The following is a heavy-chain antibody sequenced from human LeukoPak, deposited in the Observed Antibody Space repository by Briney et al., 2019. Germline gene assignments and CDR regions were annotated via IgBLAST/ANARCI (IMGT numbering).Heavy chain of an antibody. CDR3: AKGTGVGQTTFDY. V-gene: IGHV3-48*04. Sequence: GGSLRLSCAASGFTFSSYSMNWVRQAPGKGLEWVSYISSSSSTIYYADSVKGRFTISRDNAKNSLYLQMNSLRAEDTAVYYCAKGTGVGQTTFDYWGQGTLVTVSS. D-gene: IGHD1-1*01. CDR1: GFTFSSYS. J-gene: IGHJ4*02. CDR2: ISSSSSTI.